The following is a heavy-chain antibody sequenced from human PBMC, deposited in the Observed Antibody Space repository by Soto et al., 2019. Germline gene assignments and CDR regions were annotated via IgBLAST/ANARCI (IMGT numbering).Heavy chain of an antibody. CDR2: IYYSGST. V-gene: IGHV4-39*01. D-gene: IGHD2-8*01. Sequence: SETLSLTCTVSGGSISSSSYYWGWIRQPPGKGLEWIGSIYYSGSTYYNPSLKSRVTISVDTSKNQFSLKLSSVTAADTAVYYCARLSHCTNGVCYTPHGGYYYYGMDVWGQGTTVT. CDR1: GGSISSSSYY. CDR3: ARLSHCTNGVCYTPHGGYYYYGMDV. J-gene: IGHJ6*02.